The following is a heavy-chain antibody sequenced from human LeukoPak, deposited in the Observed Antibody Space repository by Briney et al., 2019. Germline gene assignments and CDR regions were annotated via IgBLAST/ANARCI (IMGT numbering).Heavy chain of an antibody. D-gene: IGHD3-3*01. J-gene: IGHJ3*02. CDR1: GGSFSGYY. Sequence: SETLSLTCAVYGGSFSGYYWSWIRQPPGKGLEWIGEINHSGSTNYNPSLKSRVTISVDTSKNQFSLKLSSVTAADTAVYYCARGGYDFWSGYYTGSHAFDIWGQGTMVTVSS. CDR3: ARGGYDFWSGYYTGSHAFDI. CDR2: INHSGST. V-gene: IGHV4-34*01.